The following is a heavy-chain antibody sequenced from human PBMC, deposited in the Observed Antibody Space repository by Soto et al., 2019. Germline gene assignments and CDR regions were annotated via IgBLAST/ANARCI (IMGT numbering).Heavy chain of an antibody. CDR2: INHIGST. V-gene: IGHV4-34*01. CDR3: ARHIVVVPAAIWMDYYYGMDV. D-gene: IGHD2-2*01. J-gene: IGHJ6*02. Sequence: QVQLQQWGAGLLKPSETLSLTCAVYGGSFSGYYWSWIRQPPGKGLEWIGEINHIGSTNYNPSLKSRVTISVDTSKNQFSLKLSSVTAADTAVYYCARHIVVVPAAIWMDYYYGMDVWGQGTTVTVSS. CDR1: GGSFSGYY.